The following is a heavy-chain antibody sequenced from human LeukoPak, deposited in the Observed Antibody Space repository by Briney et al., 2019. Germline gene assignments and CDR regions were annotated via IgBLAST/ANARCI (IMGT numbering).Heavy chain of an antibody. CDR3: ASSLYDFWSGYSSFDY. CDR1: GFTFSSYW. V-gene: IGHV3-7*01. D-gene: IGHD3-3*01. J-gene: IGHJ4*02. Sequence: GGSLRLSCAASGFTFSSYWMSWVRRAPGEGLEWVANIKQDGSEKYYVDSVKGRFTISRDNAKNSLYLQMNSLRAEDTAVYYCASSLYDFWSGYSSFDYWGQGTLVTVSS. CDR2: IKQDGSEK.